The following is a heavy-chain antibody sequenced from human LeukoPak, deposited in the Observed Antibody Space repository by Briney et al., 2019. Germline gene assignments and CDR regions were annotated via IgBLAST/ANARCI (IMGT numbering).Heavy chain of an antibody. CDR2: TYYSGST. V-gene: IGHV4-34*01. J-gene: IGHJ4*02. CDR3: ARLSSYRTFDY. D-gene: IGHD3-16*01. CDR1: GGSFSGYY. Sequence: SETLSLTCAVYGGSFSGYYWSWIRQPPGKGLEWIGSTYYSGSTYYNPSLKSRVTISVDTSKNQFSLKLSSVTAADTAVYYCARLSSYRTFDYWGQGTLVTVSS.